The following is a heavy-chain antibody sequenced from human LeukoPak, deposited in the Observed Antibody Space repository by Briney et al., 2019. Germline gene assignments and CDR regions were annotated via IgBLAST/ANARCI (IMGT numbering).Heavy chain of an antibody. CDR1: GGSISSSSYY. Sequence: ETLSLTCTVSGGSISSSSYYWGWIRQPPGKGLEWVASIKQDESDKYYVGSVKGRFTISRDNAKKSLCLQMNSLRAEDTAVYYCARDNRDIAVVPAAMGDYYYYGMDVWGQGTTVTVSS. CDR2: IKQDESDK. D-gene: IGHD2-2*01. J-gene: IGHJ6*02. V-gene: IGHV3-7*03. CDR3: ARDNRDIAVVPAAMGDYYYYGMDV.